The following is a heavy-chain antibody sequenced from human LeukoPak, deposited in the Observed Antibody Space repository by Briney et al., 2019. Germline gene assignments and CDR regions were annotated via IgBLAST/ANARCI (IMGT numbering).Heavy chain of an antibody. CDR2: ISAYDGET. CDR3: ARDKVIASAGTPNWLDP. D-gene: IGHD2-21*01. CDR1: GYTFNHFG. J-gene: IGHJ5*02. V-gene: IGHV1-18*01. Sequence: GASVKVSCTASGYTFNHFGISWVRQAPGQGLEWMGWISAYDGETYYLQKFQGRITMTTDTATRTAYMELRSLRSDDTAVYYCARDKVIASAGTPNWLDPWGQGTLVTVSS.